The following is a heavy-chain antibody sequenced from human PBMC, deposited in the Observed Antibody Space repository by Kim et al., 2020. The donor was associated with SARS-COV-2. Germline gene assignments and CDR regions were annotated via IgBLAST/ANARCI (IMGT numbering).Heavy chain of an antibody. CDR1: GGTFSSYA. V-gene: IGHV1-69*13. Sequence: SVKVSCKASGGTFSSYAISWVRQAPGQGLEWMGGIIPIFGTANYAQKFQGRVTITADESTSTAYMELSSLRSEDTAVYYCARAYYDSSGYYHPVDYYYGMDVWGQGTTVTVSS. J-gene: IGHJ6*02. CDR2: IIPIFGTA. D-gene: IGHD3-22*01. CDR3: ARAYYDSSGYYHPVDYYYGMDV.